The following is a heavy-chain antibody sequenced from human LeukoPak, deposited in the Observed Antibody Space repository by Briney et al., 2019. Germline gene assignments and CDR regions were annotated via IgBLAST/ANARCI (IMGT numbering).Heavy chain of an antibody. V-gene: IGHV4-4*07. J-gene: IGHJ6*03. CDR2: IYTSGST. Sequence: SETLSLTCTVSGGSISSYYWSWIRQPAGKGLEWIGRIYTSGSTNYNPPLKSRVTMSVDTSKNQFSLKLSSVTAADTAVYYCARDRGYGGNTYYYYMDVWGKGTTVTVFS. D-gene: IGHD4-23*01. CDR1: GGSISSYY. CDR3: ARDRGYGGNTYYYYMDV.